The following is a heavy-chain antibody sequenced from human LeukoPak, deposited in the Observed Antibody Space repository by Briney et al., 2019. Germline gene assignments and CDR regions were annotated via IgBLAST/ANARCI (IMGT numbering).Heavy chain of an antibody. V-gene: IGHV4-4*02. CDR1: GDSITSSYW. D-gene: IGHD6-19*01. CDR2: MYHSGST. Sequence: PSETLSLTCTVSGDSITSSYWWSWVRQPPGKGLEWIGEMYHSGSTNYNPSLKSRVTISTDKQFSLKLTSVTAADTAVYYCARVRRASSGWPLDYWGQGTLVTVSS. J-gene: IGHJ4*02. CDR3: ARVRRASSGWPLDY.